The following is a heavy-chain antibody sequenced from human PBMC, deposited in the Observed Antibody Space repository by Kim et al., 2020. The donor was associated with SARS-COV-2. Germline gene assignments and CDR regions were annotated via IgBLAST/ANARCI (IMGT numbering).Heavy chain of an antibody. CDR3: ARDGTGIRSGRHSLEA. CDR1: GFTFSSYN. D-gene: IGHD2-15*01. Sequence: GGSLRLSCIASGFTFSSYNMNWVRKSPGKGLEWLSGIRTSSSYTYYGDSVKGRFIISRDNAKNSLYLQINSLRDEDTAVYYCARDGTGIRSGRHSLEAWG. V-gene: IGHV3-21*01. J-gene: IGHJ5*01. CDR2: IRTSSSYT.